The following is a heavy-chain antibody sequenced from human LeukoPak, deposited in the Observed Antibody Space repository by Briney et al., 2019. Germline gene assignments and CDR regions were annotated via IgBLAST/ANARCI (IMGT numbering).Heavy chain of an antibody. CDR3: ARGYSDWLSDFDY. CDR1: IHTFRLPN. CDR2: VSCNGGST. J-gene: IGHJ4*02. D-gene: IGHD3-9*01. V-gene: IGHV3-23*01. Sequence: PGGTPGLSRVFSIHTFRLPNMSWGPDSPGKGLVCGSSVSCNGGSTYYADSAKGGFTISRHNSRHTLYLQMNRLRAEDTAVYYCARGYSDWLSDFDYWGQGTLVTVSS.